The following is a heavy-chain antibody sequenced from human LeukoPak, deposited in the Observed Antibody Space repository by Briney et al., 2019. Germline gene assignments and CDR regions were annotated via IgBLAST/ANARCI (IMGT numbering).Heavy chain of an antibody. CDR3: AKDVGGRWPLYYFDY. Sequence: PGGSLRLSCAASGFTFSSFGMHWLRQAPGKGLEWVALISSDGSNKYFADSVKGRFTISRDNSKNTLHLQMNSLRAEDTAVYYCAKDVGGRWPLYYFDYWGQGTLVTVSS. J-gene: IGHJ4*02. V-gene: IGHV3-30*18. CDR2: ISSDGSNK. D-gene: IGHD2-21*02. CDR1: GFTFSSFG.